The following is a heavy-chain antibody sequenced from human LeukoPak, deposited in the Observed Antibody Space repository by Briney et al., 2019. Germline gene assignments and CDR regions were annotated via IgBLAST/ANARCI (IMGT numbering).Heavy chain of an antibody. CDR1: GFTFSDYG. CDR2: ISYDGSNE. Sequence: GGSLRLSCAASGFTFSDYGMHWVRQAPGKGLEWVAAISYDGSNEYFGDSLKGRSTISRDNSKNTLYLQMNRLRVEGTAVYYCVRGEYYSSSGMDVWGQGTTVTVSS. V-gene: IGHV3-30*03. CDR3: VRGEYYSSSGMDV. J-gene: IGHJ6*02. D-gene: IGHD3-10*01.